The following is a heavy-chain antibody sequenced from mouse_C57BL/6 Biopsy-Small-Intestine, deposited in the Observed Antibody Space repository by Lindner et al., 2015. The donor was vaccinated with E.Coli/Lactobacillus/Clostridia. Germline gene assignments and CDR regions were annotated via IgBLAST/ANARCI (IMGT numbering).Heavy chain of an antibody. V-gene: IGHV1-66*01. CDR2: IYPGSGNT. CDR1: GYSFTSYY. J-gene: IGHJ3*01. Sequence: VQLQESGPELVKPGASVKISCKASGYSFTSYYIHWVKQRPGQGLEWIGWIYPGSGNTKYNEKFKGKATLTADTSSSTAYMQLSSLTSEDSAIYFCAREDVGFAYWGQGTLVTVSA. CDR3: AREDVGFAY. D-gene: IGHD4-1*01.